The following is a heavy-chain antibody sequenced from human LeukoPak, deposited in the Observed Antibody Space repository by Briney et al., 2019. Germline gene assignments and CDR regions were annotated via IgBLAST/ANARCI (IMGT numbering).Heavy chain of an antibody. CDR1: GYTFTAHY. CDR2: INPNSGGT. D-gene: IGHD1-26*01. V-gene: IGHV1-2*02. CDR3: AAVSSGSYLLAHY. J-gene: IGHJ4*02. Sequence: ASVKVSCKASGYTFTAHYMHWVRQAPGQGLEWMGWINPNSGGTNYAQKFQGRVTMTRDTSISTAYMELSRLRSDDTAVYYCAAVSSGSYLLAHYWGQGTLVTVSS.